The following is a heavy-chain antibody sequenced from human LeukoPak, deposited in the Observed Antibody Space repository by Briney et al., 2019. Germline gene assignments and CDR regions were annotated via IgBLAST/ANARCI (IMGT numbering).Heavy chain of an antibody. J-gene: IGHJ4*02. Sequence: GASVKVSCKASGYTFTSYDINWVRQATGLGLEWMGWMNPNSGNTGYAQKFQGRVTITRNTSISTAYMELSSLRSEDTAVYYCARGLKINCSSTSCYLIYWGQGTLVTVSS. CDR1: GYTFTSYD. CDR3: ARGLKINCSSTSCYLIY. V-gene: IGHV1-8*03. D-gene: IGHD2-2*01. CDR2: MNPNSGNT.